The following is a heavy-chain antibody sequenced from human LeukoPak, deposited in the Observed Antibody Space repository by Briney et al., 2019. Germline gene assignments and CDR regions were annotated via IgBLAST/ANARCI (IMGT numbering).Heavy chain of an antibody. CDR1: GFTFSSYG. CDR2: VCYDGNKQ. J-gene: IGHJ2*01. Sequence: GGSLRLSCAASGFTFSSYGMHWVRQAPGKGLEWAAFVCYDGNKQYYADSVKGRFFISRDNWKSTVYLQMNSLRPEDTVLYFCSKGGRYDVVVEDIGWYLDIWGRGTVVTVSS. CDR3: SKGGRYDVVVEDIGWYLDI. D-gene: IGHD2-2*01. V-gene: IGHV3-30*02.